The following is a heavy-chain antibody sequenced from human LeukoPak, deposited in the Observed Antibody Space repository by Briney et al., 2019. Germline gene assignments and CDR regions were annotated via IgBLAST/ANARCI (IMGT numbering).Heavy chain of an antibody. CDR2: INHSGST. V-gene: IGHV4-39*01. D-gene: IGHD3-10*01. J-gene: IGHJ5*01. CDR1: GGSISSSSYY. CDR3: ARTPPPGATAYGVVDS. Sequence: PSETLSLTCTVSGGSISSSSYYWGWIRQPPGKGLEWIGEINHSGSTNYNPSLKSRVNISVDTSKNQFSLKLRFVTAADTAVYYCARTPPPGATAYGVVDSWGQGTLVTVSS.